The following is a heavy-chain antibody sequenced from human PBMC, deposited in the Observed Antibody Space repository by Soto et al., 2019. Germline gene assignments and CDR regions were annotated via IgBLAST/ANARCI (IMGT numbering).Heavy chain of an antibody. CDR1: GGTFSSYA. V-gene: IGHV1-69*01. CDR2: IIPIFGTA. J-gene: IGHJ3*02. D-gene: IGHD2-15*01. CDR3: AGDLGYCSGGSCPFAI. Sequence: QVQLVQSGAEVKKPGSSVKVSCKASGGTFSSYAISWVRQAPGQGLEWMGGIIPIFGTANYAQKFQGSVTITADESTSTAYMELSSLRSQDTAVYYCAGDLGYCSGGSCPFAIWGQGTMVTVSS.